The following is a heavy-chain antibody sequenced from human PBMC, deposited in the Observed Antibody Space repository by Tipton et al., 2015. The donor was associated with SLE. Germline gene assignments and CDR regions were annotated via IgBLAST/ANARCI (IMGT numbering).Heavy chain of an antibody. Sequence: TLSLTCNVSGGSISSSSYYWGWIRQPPGKGLEWIGEINHSGSTNYNPSLKSRVTISVGTSKNQFSLKLSSVTAADTAVYYCARAFRETRTYYYYYMDVWGKGTTVTVSS. J-gene: IGHJ6*03. CDR2: INHSGST. V-gene: IGHV4-39*07. CDR1: GGSISSSSYY. D-gene: IGHD3-10*01. CDR3: ARAFRETRTYYYYYMDV.